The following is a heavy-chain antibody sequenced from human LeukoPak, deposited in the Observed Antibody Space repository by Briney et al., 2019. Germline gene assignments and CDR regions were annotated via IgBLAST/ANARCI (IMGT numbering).Heavy chain of an antibody. Sequence: TSETLSLTCTVSGGSISSSSYYWGWIRQPPGKGLEWIGSIYYSGSTYYNPSLKSRVTISVDTSKNQFSLKLSSVTAADTAVYYCARGAYDFWSGYIKANDYWGQGTLVTVSS. V-gene: IGHV4-39*07. CDR2: IYYSGST. CDR3: ARGAYDFWSGYIKANDY. J-gene: IGHJ4*02. D-gene: IGHD3-3*01. CDR1: GGSISSSSYY.